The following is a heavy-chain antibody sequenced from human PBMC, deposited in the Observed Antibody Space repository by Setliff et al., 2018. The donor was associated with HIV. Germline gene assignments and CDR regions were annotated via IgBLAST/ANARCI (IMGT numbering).Heavy chain of an antibody. D-gene: IGHD3-22*01. CDR3: ARDDHYYDMGSILSDWFFDL. Sequence: ASVMVSCKASGYTFTGFYIHWVRQAPGQVPECMGIVNPTGGSTTYAQKFQGRVTMTRDTSTSTVYMELSSLTSEDTAVYYCARDDHYYDMGSILSDWFFDLWDRGTLVTVSS. V-gene: IGHV1-46*01. CDR1: GYTFTGFY. CDR2: VNPTGGST. J-gene: IGHJ2*01.